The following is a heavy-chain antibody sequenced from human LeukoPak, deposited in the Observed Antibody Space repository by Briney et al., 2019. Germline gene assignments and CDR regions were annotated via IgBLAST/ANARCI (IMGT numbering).Heavy chain of an antibody. Sequence: SETLSLTCTVSGGSISSYYWSWIRQPPGKGLEWIGYIYYSGSTNYNPSLKSRVTISVDTSKNQFSLKLSSVTAADTAVYYCARRPYYYGKDVWGQGTTVTVPS. CDR2: IYYSGST. V-gene: IGHV4-59*08. CDR3: ARRPYYYGKDV. J-gene: IGHJ6*02. CDR1: GGSISSYY.